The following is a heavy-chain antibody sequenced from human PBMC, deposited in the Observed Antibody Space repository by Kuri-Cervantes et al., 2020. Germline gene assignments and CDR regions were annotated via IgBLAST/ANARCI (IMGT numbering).Heavy chain of an antibody. CDR2: ISSSSSYI. J-gene: IGHJ5*02. D-gene: IGHD2-2*01. CDR1: GFTFSSYS. Sequence: GGSLRLSCAASGFTFSSYSMNWVRQAPGKGLEWVSSISSSSSYIYYADSVKGRFTISRDDSKNMAYLQMDSLRAEDTAVYYCARRRFCTTSRCYLLDPWGQGTLVTVSS. CDR3: ARRRFCTTSRCYLLDP. V-gene: IGHV3-21*06.